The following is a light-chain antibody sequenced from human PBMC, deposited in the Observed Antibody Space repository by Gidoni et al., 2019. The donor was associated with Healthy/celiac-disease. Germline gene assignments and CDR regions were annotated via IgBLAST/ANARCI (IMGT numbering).Light chain of an antibody. CDR3: QQSYSTLPYT. J-gene: IGKJ2*01. CDR2: ASS. Sequence: DIQMTQSPSSLSASVGDRVTITCRASQSISSYLNWYQQKPGKAPKLLIYASSSLQSGVPSRCSGSGAGTDVILTISSRQPEDFATYYCQQSYSTLPYTFGQGTKLEIK. CDR1: QSISSY. V-gene: IGKV1-39*01.